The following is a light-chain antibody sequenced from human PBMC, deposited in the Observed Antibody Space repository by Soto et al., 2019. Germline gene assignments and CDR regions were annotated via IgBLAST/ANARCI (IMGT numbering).Light chain of an antibody. CDR1: QSLLHSNGYNY. CDR3: MQAIQTWT. J-gene: IGKJ1*01. V-gene: IGKV2-28*01. Sequence: DIVMTQSPLSLPVTPGEPASISCRSSQSLLHSNGYNYLDWYLQKPGQSPQLLIYLGSNRASGVPDRFSGSGSGTYFTLKISRVEAEDVGVYYCMQAIQTWTFGQGTKVEIK. CDR2: LGS.